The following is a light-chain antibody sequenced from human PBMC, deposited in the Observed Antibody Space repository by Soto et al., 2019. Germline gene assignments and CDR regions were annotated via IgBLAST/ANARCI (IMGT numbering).Light chain of an antibody. J-gene: IGKJ4*01. CDR1: QGINNY. V-gene: IGKV1-33*01. CDR2: DSS. Sequence: DIQMTQSPSSLSASVGDRVTITCQASQGINNYLNWYQQKEGKAPELLIYDSSKLKTGVPSRFSGSGSETDFTLTISSLQPDDVATYYCQHYDQVPLSFGGGTKVEIK. CDR3: QHYDQVPLS.